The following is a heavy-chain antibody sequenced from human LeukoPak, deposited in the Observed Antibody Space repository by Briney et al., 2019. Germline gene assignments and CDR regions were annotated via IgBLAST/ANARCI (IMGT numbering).Heavy chain of an antibody. CDR3: ARADGNYYSHISGVLDY. J-gene: IGHJ4*02. Sequence: ASVKVSCKESGYTFSRYYMQWVRQAPGQGLEWMGVINPSGGSTSYAQKFQGRVTMTRDTSTSTVYMELSSLRSEDTAVYYCARADGNYYSHISGVLDYWGQGTVVTVSS. D-gene: IGHD3-22*01. CDR1: GYTFSRYY. CDR2: INPSGGST. V-gene: IGHV1-46*01.